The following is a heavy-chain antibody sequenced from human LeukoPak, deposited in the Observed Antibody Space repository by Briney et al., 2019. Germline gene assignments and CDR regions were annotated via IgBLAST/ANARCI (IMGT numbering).Heavy chain of an antibody. Sequence: GRSLRLSCAASKFTFSSYTMHWVRQAPGKGLDWVAVISYDGRNKYYGDSVKGRFTISRDNSKNTLYLQMNSLRAEDTAIYYCARESRDTAMATDYWGQGTLVTVSS. CDR2: ISYDGRNK. CDR3: ARESRDTAMATDY. J-gene: IGHJ4*02. D-gene: IGHD5-18*01. V-gene: IGHV3-30*04. CDR1: KFTFSSYT.